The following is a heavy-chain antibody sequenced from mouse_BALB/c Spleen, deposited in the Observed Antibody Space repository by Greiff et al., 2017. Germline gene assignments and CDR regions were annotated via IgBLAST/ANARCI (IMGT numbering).Heavy chain of an antibody. CDR3: ARGGYGDY. CDR2: ISSGGST. CDR1: GFTFSSYA. J-gene: IGHJ2*01. Sequence: EVQLMESGAGLVKPGGSLKLSCAASGFTFSSYAMSWVRQTPEKRLEWVASISSGGSTYYPDSVKGRFTISRDNARNILYMQMSSQRSEDTAMYYCARGGYGDYWGQGTTLTVSS. D-gene: IGHD1-2*01. V-gene: IGHV5-6-5*01.